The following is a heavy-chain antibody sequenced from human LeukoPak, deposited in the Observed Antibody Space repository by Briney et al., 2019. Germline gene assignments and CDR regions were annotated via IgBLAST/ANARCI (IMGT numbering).Heavy chain of an antibody. CDR3: ASRREGYTLDY. CDR2: ISWNSGSI. D-gene: IGHD5-24*01. CDR1: GFTFDDYA. V-gene: IGHV3-9*01. Sequence: GGSLRLSCAASGFTFDDYAMHWVRQAPGKGLEWVSGISWNSGSIGYADSVKGRFTISRDNAKKSLYLQMNSLRAEDTAVYYCASRREGYTLDYWGQGTLVTVSS. J-gene: IGHJ4*02.